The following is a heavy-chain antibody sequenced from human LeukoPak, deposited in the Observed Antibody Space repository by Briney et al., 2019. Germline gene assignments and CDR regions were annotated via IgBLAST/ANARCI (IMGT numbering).Heavy chain of an antibody. CDR2: IYYSGST. Sequence: SETLSLTCTVSGGSVSSYYWSWLRQPPGKGLEWIGYIYYSGSTNYNPSLKSRVTISVDTSKNQFSLELTSVTAADTAVYYCARDSSGYYNHFDYWGQGTLVTVSS. CDR1: GGSVSSYY. J-gene: IGHJ4*02. D-gene: IGHD3-22*01. V-gene: IGHV4-59*02. CDR3: ARDSSGYYNHFDY.